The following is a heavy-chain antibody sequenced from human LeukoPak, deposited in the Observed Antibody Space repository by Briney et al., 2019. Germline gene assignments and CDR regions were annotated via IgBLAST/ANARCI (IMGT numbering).Heavy chain of an antibody. V-gene: IGHV1-18*01. CDR3: ARDPVAAAGTGGDY. CDR1: GYPFTSYG. J-gene: IGHJ4*02. D-gene: IGHD6-13*01. CDR2: ISTYNGNT. Sequence: AASVKVSFKASGYPFTSYGISWVRQAPGQGLEWMGWISTYNGNTNYAQKLHGRVTMTTDTSTSTAYMELRSLRSDDTAVYYCARDPVAAAGTGGDYWGQGTLVTVSS.